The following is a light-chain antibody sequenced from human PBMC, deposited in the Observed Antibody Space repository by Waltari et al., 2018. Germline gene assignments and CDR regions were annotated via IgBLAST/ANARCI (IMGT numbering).Light chain of an antibody. J-gene: IGKJ1*01. CDR3: QQRSNWPWT. V-gene: IGKV4-1*01. Sequence: DVVMTQSPDSLAVSLGERATINCKSSQRVLSSPNNKPYLAWYQQKSGQPPKLRISWASPRHSGVPDRFSGSGSGTDFTLTISGLQAEDVAVYYCQQRSNWPWTFGQGTKVEIK. CDR2: WAS. CDR1: QRVLSSPNNKPY.